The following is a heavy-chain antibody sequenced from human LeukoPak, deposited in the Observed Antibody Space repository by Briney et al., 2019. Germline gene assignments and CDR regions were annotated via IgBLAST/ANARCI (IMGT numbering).Heavy chain of an antibody. CDR2: IYYSGTT. Sequence: SETLSLTRTVSGGSINSYSWSWIRQPPGKGLEWIGSIYYSGTTNYNPSLKSRVTISLDTSKNQFSLKLTSVTAADTALYYCARRDYGGLAYFFDYWGQGTLVTVSS. V-gene: IGHV4-59*08. J-gene: IGHJ4*02. D-gene: IGHD4-23*01. CDR1: GGSINSYS. CDR3: ARRDYGGLAYFFDY.